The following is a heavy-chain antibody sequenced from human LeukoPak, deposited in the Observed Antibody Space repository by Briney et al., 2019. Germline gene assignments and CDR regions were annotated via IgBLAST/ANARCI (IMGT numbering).Heavy chain of an antibody. Sequence: GASVKVSCKASGYTFTSYYMHWVRQAPGQGLEWMGIINPSGCSTSYAQKFQGRVTMTRDTSTSTVYMELSSLRSEDTAVYYCARDLGDSYDSSGYYTPYFDYWGQGTLVTVSS. CDR2: INPSGCST. CDR1: GYTFTSYY. D-gene: IGHD3-22*01. J-gene: IGHJ4*02. CDR3: ARDLGDSYDSSGYYTPYFDY. V-gene: IGHV1-46*01.